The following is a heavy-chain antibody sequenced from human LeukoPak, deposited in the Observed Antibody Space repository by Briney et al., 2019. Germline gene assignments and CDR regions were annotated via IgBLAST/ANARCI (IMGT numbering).Heavy chain of an antibody. Sequence: PSETLSLTCTVSGGSISSSSFSWGWIRQPPGKGLEWIGSIYSSGITYYSPSLKGRVTMSVDTSKNQFSLKLTSVTAADTAVYYCARHYKRNDYGGKIDNWGQGTLVTVSS. J-gene: IGHJ4*02. CDR1: GGSISSSSFS. D-gene: IGHD4-23*01. CDR3: ARHYKRNDYGGKIDN. CDR2: IYSSGIT. V-gene: IGHV4-39*01.